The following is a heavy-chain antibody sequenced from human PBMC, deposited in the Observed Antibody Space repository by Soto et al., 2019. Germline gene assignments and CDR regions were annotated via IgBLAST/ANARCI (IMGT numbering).Heavy chain of an antibody. CDR1: GGTFGSYA. CDR2: IIPIFDTT. J-gene: IGHJ4*02. V-gene: IGHV1-69*13. Sequence: SVKVSCKASGGTFGSYAISWVRQAPGQGLEWMGGIIPIFDTTNYAQKYQGRVTITADESTSTAYMELSSLRFEVTAVYYFARGGTYYYDSSGYFPFGYWGQGTLVTVSS. D-gene: IGHD3-22*01. CDR3: ARGGTYYYDSSGYFPFGY.